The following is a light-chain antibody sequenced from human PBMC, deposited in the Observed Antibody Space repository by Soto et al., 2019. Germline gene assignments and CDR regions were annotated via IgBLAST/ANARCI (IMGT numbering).Light chain of an antibody. CDR3: QQYGSSFT. CDR2: GAS. CDR1: QSVSSSY. J-gene: IGKJ3*01. V-gene: IGKV3-20*01. Sequence: EIVLTQSPGTLSLSPGERATLSCRASQSVSSSYLAWYQQKPGQAPRLLIYGASGRATGIPDRFSGSGSGTDFTLTISRLEPEDFAVYYCQQYGSSFTFGPGTKVDTK.